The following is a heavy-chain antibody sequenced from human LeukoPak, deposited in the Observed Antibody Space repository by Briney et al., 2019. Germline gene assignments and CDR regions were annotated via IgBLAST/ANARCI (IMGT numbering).Heavy chain of an antibody. CDR2: IKSKTDGGTT. Sequence: GSLRLSCAASGFTFSNAWMSWVRQAPGKGLEWVGRIKSKTDGGTTDYAAPVKGRFTISRDDSKNTLYLQMNSLKTEDTAVYYCTTADNRPVLGYCSGGSCYFDYWGQGTLVTVSS. J-gene: IGHJ4*02. CDR1: GFTFSNAW. D-gene: IGHD2-15*01. CDR3: TTADNRPVLGYCSGGSCYFDY. V-gene: IGHV3-15*01.